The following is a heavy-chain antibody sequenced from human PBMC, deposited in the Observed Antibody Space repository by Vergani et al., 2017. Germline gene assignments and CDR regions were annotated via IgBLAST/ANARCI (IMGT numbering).Heavy chain of an antibody. D-gene: IGHD3-22*01. CDR2: IYYSGST. V-gene: IGHV4-61*01. CDR3: ARVVLSYYYDSSGYPDAFDI. CDR1: GGSVSRGSYY. J-gene: IGHJ3*02. Sequence: QVQLQESGPGLVKPSETLSLTCTVSGGSVSRGSYYWSWIRQPPGKGLEWIGYIYYSGSTNYNPSLKRRGTISVDTSKNQFALKLSSVTAADTAVYYCARVVLSYYYDSSGYPDAFDIWGQGTMVTVSS.